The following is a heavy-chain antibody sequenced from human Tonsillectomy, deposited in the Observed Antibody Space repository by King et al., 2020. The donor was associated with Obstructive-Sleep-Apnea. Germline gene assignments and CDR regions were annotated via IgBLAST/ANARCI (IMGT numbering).Heavy chain of an antibody. CDR1: GFTFSDHY. J-gene: IGHJ4*02. CDR3: ATTVIEDDY. Sequence: VQLVESGGGLVQPKGSLRLSCAASGFTFSDHYMDWVRQAPGKGLEGVGRIRSKPNRHTTEYAASVKGRFTISRDDSKNSVYLQMNSLKNEDTAVYYCATTVIEDDYGGQGTLVTVPS. D-gene: IGHD4-17*01. CDR2: IRSKPNRHTT. V-gene: IGHV3-72*01.